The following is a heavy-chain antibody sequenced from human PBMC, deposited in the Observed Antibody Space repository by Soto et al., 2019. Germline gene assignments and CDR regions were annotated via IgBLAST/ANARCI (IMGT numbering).Heavy chain of an antibody. V-gene: IGHV4-39*01. Sequence: QLQLQESGPGLVKPSETLSLTCTVSGGSISSRSFYWGWIRQPPGMGLEWIGSIYYSGSTDYDPSLKSRLSISVATSKNQFSLRLSSVTAADTAVYYCASRSSYCRHTTCYEDYFAYWGQGILVTVSS. CDR1: GGSISSRSFY. CDR2: IYYSGST. D-gene: IGHD2-2*01. J-gene: IGHJ4*02. CDR3: ASRSSYCRHTTCYEDYFAY.